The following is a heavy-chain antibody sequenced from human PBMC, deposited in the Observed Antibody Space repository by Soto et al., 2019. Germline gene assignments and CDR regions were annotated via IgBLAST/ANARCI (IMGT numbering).Heavy chain of an antibody. J-gene: IGHJ6*03. CDR1: GYTFTSYD. CDR3: ATASTIVDWNYAFYYYMDV. D-gene: IGHD1-7*01. Sequence: GASVKVSCKASGYTFTSYDINWVRQATGQGLKWMGWMNPNSGNTGYAQKFQGRVTMTRNTSISTAYMELSSLRSEDTAVYYCATASTIVDWNYAFYYYMDVWGKGTTVTVSS. CDR2: MNPNSGNT. V-gene: IGHV1-8*01.